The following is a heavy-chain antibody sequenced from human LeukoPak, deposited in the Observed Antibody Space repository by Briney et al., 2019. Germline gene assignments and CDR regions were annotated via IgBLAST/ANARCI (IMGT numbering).Heavy chain of an antibody. J-gene: IGHJ4*02. Sequence: GGSLRLSCAASGFTFTNAWMSWVRQAPGKGLEWVGRIKSQTDGGTTDYAAPVKGRFTISRDDSKNTLYLQMNSLKTEDTAVYYCTTDNVLIWFGPEGGFDYWGQGTPVTVSS. D-gene: IGHD3-10*01. V-gene: IGHV3-15*01. CDR3: TTDNVLIWFGPEGGFDY. CDR1: GFTFTNAW. CDR2: IKSQTDGGTT.